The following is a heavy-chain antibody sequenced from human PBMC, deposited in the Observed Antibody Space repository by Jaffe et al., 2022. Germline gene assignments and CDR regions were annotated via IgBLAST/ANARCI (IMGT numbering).Heavy chain of an antibody. D-gene: IGHD3-16*01. J-gene: IGHJ3*02. CDR3: ARNLGSWGAFDI. CDR1: GGPISSINW. CDR2: IYHGGTT. Sequence: QVQLQESGPGLVKPSGTLSLTCTVSGGPISSINWWSWIRQPPGKGLEWIGEIYHGGTTNYNPSLESRVTMSVDKSKKQISLKMSSVTAADTAVYYCARNLGSWGAFDIWGQGTMVSVSS. V-gene: IGHV4-4*02.